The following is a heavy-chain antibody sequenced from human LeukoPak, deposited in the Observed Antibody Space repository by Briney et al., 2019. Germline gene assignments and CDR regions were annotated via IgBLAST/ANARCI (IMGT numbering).Heavy chain of an antibody. CDR1: GFTFSNYG. CDR2: ISGTAFST. Sequence: GGSLRLSCAASGFTFSNYGMGWVRQAPGKGLEWVSLISGTAFSTYYADSVRGRFTISRDNSKNTLYLQMNSLRAEDTAVYYCARRAGGYSHPYDYWGQGILVTVSS. V-gene: IGHV3-23*01. D-gene: IGHD4-23*01. CDR3: ARRAGGYSHPYDY. J-gene: IGHJ4*02.